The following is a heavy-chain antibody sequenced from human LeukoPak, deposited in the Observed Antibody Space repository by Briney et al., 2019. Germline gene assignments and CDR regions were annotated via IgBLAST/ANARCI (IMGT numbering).Heavy chain of an antibody. CDR2: IYHSGST. D-gene: IGHD3-9*01. J-gene: IGHJ5*02. V-gene: IGHV4-59*12. CDR3: ARRGYDILTGYFFFDP. Sequence: SETLSLTCTVSGGSISSYYWSWIRQPPGKGLEWIGSIYHSGSTNYNPSLKSRVTISVDKSKNQFSLKLSSVTAADTAVYYCARRGYDILTGYFFFDPWGQGTLVTVSS. CDR1: GGSISSYY.